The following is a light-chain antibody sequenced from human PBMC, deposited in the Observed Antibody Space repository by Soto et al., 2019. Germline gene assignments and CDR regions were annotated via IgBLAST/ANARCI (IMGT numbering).Light chain of an antibody. CDR2: EGT. J-gene: IGLJ2*01. CDR1: SSDVGRFNL. Sequence: QSALTQPASVSGSPGQSITISCTGTSSDVGRFNLVSWYQQHPGKAPKVLIYEGTKRPSGVSNRFSGSKSGNTASLIISELHAEDEADYYCCSYAGNNTMVFGGGTKVTVL. V-gene: IGLV2-23*01. CDR3: CSYAGNNTMV.